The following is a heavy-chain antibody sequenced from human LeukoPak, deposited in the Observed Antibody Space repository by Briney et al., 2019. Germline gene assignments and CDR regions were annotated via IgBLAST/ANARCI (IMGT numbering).Heavy chain of an antibody. J-gene: IGHJ4*02. V-gene: IGHV3-23*01. Sequence: PGGSLRLSCAASGFTFSSYAMSWVRQAPGKGLEWVSAISGSGGSTYYADSVKGRFTISRDNAKNSLYLQMNSLRAEDTAVYYCARDVRDFWSGYYVDYWGQGTLVTVSS. D-gene: IGHD3-3*01. CDR3: ARDVRDFWSGYYVDY. CDR1: GFTFSSYA. CDR2: ISGSGGST.